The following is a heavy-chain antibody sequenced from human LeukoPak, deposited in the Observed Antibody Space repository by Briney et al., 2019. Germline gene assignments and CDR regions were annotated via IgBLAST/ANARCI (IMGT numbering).Heavy chain of an antibody. CDR3: ARRLAVADTGAFDI. D-gene: IGHD6-19*01. Sequence: SETLSLTCTVSGGSISSYYWSWIRQPPGKGLEWIGYIYYSGSTNYNPSLKSRVTISVDTSKNQFSLKLSSVTAADTDVYYCARRLAVADTGAFDIWGQGTMVTVSS. CDR1: GGSISSYY. J-gene: IGHJ3*02. V-gene: IGHV4-59*08. CDR2: IYYSGST.